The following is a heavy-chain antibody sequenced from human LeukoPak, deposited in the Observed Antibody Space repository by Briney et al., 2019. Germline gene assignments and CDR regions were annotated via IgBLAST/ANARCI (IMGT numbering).Heavy chain of an antibody. Sequence: GGSLRLSCAASGFTFSSYAMSWVRQAPGKGLEWVSAISGSGGSTYYADSVKGRLTISRDNSKNTLYLQMNSLRAEDTAVYYCAKDRYYDFWSGRGDYFDYWGQGTLVTVSS. CDR2: ISGSGGST. CDR1: GFTFSSYA. V-gene: IGHV3-23*01. CDR3: AKDRYYDFWSGRGDYFDY. D-gene: IGHD3-3*01. J-gene: IGHJ4*02.